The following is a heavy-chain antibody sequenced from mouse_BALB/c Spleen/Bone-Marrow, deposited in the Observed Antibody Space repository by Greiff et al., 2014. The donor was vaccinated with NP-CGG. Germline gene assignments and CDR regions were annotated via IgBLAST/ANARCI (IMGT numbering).Heavy chain of an antibody. D-gene: IGHD4-1*01. J-gene: IGHJ3*01. Sequence: DVKLQESGTVLARPGASLRMSCKASGYTFTNYWINWIKQRPGQGLEWIGAIYPGNNDAKYTQKFKAKAKPTAVTSTSTADMELSSLTNEDSAVYYCARNWDWVFAYWGQGTLVTVSA. CDR2: IYPGNNDA. CDR3: ARNWDWVFAY. V-gene: IGHV1-5*01. CDR1: GYTFTNYW.